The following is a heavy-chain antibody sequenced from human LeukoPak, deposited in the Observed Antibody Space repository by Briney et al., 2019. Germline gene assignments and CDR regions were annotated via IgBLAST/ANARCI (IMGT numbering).Heavy chain of an antibody. D-gene: IGHD3-10*02. CDR2: NNPDSGGA. CDR1: RYTLTGCH. V-gene: IGHV1-2*02. CDR3: VTLVPPPNSYGMDV. Sequence: GSVKDSSMTSRYTLTGCHIHWVRQAPGQGLEWMGCNNPDSGGANYAQKFQSRVTMTRDTSITTAYMELSRLRSDDTAVFYCVTLVPPPNSYGMDVWGQGTTVTVSS. J-gene: IGHJ6*02.